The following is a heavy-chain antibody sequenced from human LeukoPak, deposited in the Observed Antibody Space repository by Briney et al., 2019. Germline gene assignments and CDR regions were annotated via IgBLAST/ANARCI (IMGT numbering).Heavy chain of an antibody. V-gene: IGHV3-30*18. CDR2: ISYDGSNK. Sequence: PGRSLRLSCAASGFTFSSYGMHWVRQAPGKGLEWVAVISYDGSNKYYADSVKGRFTISRDNSKNTLYLQMNSLRAEDTAVYYCAKAGAPYDYVWGSYRYTCLEYYFDYWGQGTLVTVSS. J-gene: IGHJ4*02. CDR1: GFTFSSYG. CDR3: AKAGAPYDYVWGSYRYTCLEYYFDY. D-gene: IGHD3-16*02.